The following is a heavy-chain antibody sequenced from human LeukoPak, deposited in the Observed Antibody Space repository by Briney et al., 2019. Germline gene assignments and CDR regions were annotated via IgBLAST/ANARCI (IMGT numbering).Heavy chain of an antibody. CDR3: ARDSSSWYDDSAFDI. Sequence: ASVKVSCKASGYTFTSYGISWVRQAPGQGLEWMGWISAYNGNTNYAQKLQGRVTMTTDTSTSTAYMELRSLRSDDTAVYYCARDSSSWYDDSAFDIWGQGTMVTVSS. J-gene: IGHJ3*02. V-gene: IGHV1-18*01. D-gene: IGHD6-13*01. CDR1: GYTFTSYG. CDR2: ISAYNGNT.